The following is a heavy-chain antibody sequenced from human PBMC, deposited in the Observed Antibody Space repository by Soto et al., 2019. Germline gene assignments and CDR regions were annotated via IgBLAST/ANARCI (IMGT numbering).Heavy chain of an antibody. Sequence: GGSLRLSCAASGFTFSNAWMNWVRQAPGKGLEWVGRIKSKTDGGTTDYAAPVKGRFTISRDDSKNTLYLQMNSLKTEDTAVYYCTAYDFWSGYPSMGYGYWGQGTLVTVSS. CDR1: GFTFSNAW. CDR2: IKSKTDGGTT. J-gene: IGHJ4*02. D-gene: IGHD3-3*01. V-gene: IGHV3-15*07. CDR3: TAYDFWSGYPSMGYGY.